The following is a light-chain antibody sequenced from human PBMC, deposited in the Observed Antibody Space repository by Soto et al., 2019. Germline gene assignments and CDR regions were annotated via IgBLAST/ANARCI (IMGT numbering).Light chain of an antibody. CDR1: QYVGSN. J-gene: IGKJ1*01. V-gene: IGKV3-15*01. CDR3: IQEYDYPWT. Sequence: EVVMTQSPATLSVSPGERATLSCRASQYVGSNLAWYQQRLGQSPKILIFGASTRATGIPARFSGSGSGTEFSLTISSLQSEDFATYYCIQEYDYPWTFGQGTKVEIK. CDR2: GAS.